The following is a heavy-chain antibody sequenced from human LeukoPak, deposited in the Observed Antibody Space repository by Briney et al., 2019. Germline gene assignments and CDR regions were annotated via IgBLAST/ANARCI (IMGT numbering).Heavy chain of an antibody. V-gene: IGHV4-39*01. J-gene: IGHJ4*02. CDR3: DLYYDSSGYYFDD. CDR1: GGSISSSSYY. Sequence: ETLSLTCTVSGGSISSSSYYWGWIRQPPGKGLEWIGSIYYSGSTYYNPSLKSRVTISVDTSKNQFSLKLSSVTAADTAVYYCDLYYDSSGYYFDDWGQGTLVTVSS. D-gene: IGHD3-22*01. CDR2: IYYSGST.